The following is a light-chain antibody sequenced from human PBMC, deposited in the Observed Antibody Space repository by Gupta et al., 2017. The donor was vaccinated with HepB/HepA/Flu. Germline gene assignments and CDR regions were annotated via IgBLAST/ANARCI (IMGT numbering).Light chain of an antibody. V-gene: IGKV1-12*01. CDR3: QQADSFPFT. Sequence: DIQMTQSPSSVSASVGDRVTITCRASQGISAWLAWYQQKPGRAPKLLIYAASDVQSGVPSRSSGSGSGTTFTLTISNLQPEDFAIYYCQQADSFPFTFGGGTKVEIK. J-gene: IGKJ4*01. CDR1: QGISAW. CDR2: AAS.